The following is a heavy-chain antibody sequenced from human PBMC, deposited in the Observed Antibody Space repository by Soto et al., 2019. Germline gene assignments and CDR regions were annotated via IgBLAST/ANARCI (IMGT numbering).Heavy chain of an antibody. D-gene: IGHD4-17*01. J-gene: IGHJ3*01. Sequence: QVHLVESGGGVVQPGTSLRLSCEASGFTFSGFGMHWVRQTPGKGLEWVAVIWYDGSKEYFADCGKGRFTISRDNSKNALYLQMNSLRAEDSAIYYCARGRGGSYGGNSAHYDVWGQGTLVTVSS. CDR1: GFTFSGFG. CDR3: ARGRGGSYGGNSAHYDV. CDR2: IWYDGSKE. V-gene: IGHV3-33*01.